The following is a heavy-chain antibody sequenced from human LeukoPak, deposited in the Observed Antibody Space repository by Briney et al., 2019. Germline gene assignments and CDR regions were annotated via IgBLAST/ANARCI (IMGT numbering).Heavy chain of an antibody. CDR1: GGSISSYY. CDR2: IYTSGST. Sequence: SETLSLTCTVSGGSISSYYWSWIRQPAGKGLEWIGRIYTSGSTNYNPSLKSRVTMSVDTSTNQFSLKLSSVIAADTAVYYCARVSCNWNDCDYYYYGMDVWGQGTTVTVSS. J-gene: IGHJ6*02. V-gene: IGHV4-4*07. D-gene: IGHD1-1*01. CDR3: ARVSCNWNDCDYYYYGMDV.